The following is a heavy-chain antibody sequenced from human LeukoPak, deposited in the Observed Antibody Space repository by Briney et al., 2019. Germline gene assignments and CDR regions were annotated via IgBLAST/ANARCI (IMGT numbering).Heavy chain of an antibody. CDR3: ARGSTQYSSGWYGLDY. CDR1: RFTFSSYW. CDR2: VNSDASST. V-gene: IGHV3-74*01. Sequence: GGSLRLSCAASRFTFSSYWMHWVRQAPGKGLVWVSRVNSDASSTTYADSVKGRFTISRDNAKNTLYLQMNSLRAEDTAVYYCARGSTQYSSGWYGLDYWGQGTLVTVSS. D-gene: IGHD6-19*01. J-gene: IGHJ4*02.